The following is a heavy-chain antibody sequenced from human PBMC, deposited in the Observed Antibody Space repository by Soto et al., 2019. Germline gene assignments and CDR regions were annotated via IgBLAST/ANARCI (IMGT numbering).Heavy chain of an antibody. CDR3: AREVKGVTSFDY. CDR2: LNGGVDGT. CDR1: GFTALSYA. Sequence: QVRLIQSEPEMMQPGASVRVSCTASGFTALSYAFHWVRQAPGQGPEWLGWLNGGVDGTSYSQRLQGSVMISRDTSTNPVYLEVKSLTSEDTAVYYSAREVKGVTSFDYRGQGTLVNVSS. D-gene: IGHD3-10*01. V-gene: IGHV1-3*01. J-gene: IGHJ4*02.